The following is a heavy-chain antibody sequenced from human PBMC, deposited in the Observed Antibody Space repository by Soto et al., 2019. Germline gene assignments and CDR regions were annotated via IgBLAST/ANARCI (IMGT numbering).Heavy chain of an antibody. CDR2: IYHSGST. CDR3: PRVPAY. D-gene: IGHD2-2*01. CDR1: GGSISSGGYS. V-gene: IGHV4-30-2*01. Sequence: QLQLQESGSGLVKPSQTLSLTCAVSGGSISSGGYSWSWIRQPPGKGLEWIGYIYHSGSTYYNPSLTRSVTVPGDRSKNPFSLRLRSVTAADTAVYYCPRVPAYWGQGALVTVSS. J-gene: IGHJ4*02.